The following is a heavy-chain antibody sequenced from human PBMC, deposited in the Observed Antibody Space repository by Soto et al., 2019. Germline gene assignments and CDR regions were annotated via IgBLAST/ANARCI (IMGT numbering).Heavy chain of an antibody. CDR2: IHYSGST. CDR3: ARVATTGWS. J-gene: IGHJ5*02. Sequence: SETLSLTCTVSGGSISSYYWSWIRQPPGKGLEWIGYIHYSGSTNYNPSLKSRVTISVDTSKNHFSLKLSSVTAADTAVYYCARVATTGWSWGQGTLVTVSS. CDR1: GGSISSYY. D-gene: IGHD4-17*01. V-gene: IGHV4-59*08.